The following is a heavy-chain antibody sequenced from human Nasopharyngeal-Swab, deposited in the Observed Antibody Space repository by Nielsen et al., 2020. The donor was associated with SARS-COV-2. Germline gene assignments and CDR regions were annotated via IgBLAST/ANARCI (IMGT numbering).Heavy chain of an antibody. J-gene: IGHJ4*02. CDR3: AKDIFPSRAVLDY. V-gene: IGHV3-9*01. CDR1: GFTFDDYA. Sequence: SLKLSFASSGFTFDDYAMHWVRQAPGKGLEWVSGISCNSGSIGYADSVKGRFTISRDNAKNSLYLQMNSLRAEDTALYYCAKDIFPSRAVLDYLGQGTLVTVSS. CDR2: ISCNSGSI. D-gene: IGHD6-19*01.